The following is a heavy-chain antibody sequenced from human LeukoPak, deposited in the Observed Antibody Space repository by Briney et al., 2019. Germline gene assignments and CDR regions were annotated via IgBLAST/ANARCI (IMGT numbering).Heavy chain of an antibody. CDR2: ISSSGSTI. D-gene: IGHD3-10*01. CDR1: GFTFSDYY. Sequence: GGSLRLSCAASGFTFSDYYMSWIRQAPGKGLEWVSYISSSGSTIYYADSVKGRFTISRDNAKNSLYLQMNSLRAEDTAVYYCARGLEGVIFTSDAFDIWGQGTMVTVSS. J-gene: IGHJ3*02. CDR3: ARGLEGVIFTSDAFDI. V-gene: IGHV3-11*04.